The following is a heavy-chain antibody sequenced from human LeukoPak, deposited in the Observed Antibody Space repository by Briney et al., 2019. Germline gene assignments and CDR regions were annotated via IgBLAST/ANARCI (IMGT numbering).Heavy chain of an antibody. CDR2: INHSGST. D-gene: IGHD6-13*01. V-gene: IGHV4-34*01. CDR1: GGSFSGYY. Sequence: SETLSLTCAVYGGSFSGYYWSWIRQPPGKGLEWIGEINHSGSTNYNPSLKSRVTISVDTSKNQFSLKLSSVTAADTAVYYCARGGIAAATDWFDPWGQGTLLSVS. CDR3: ARGGIAAATDWFDP. J-gene: IGHJ5*02.